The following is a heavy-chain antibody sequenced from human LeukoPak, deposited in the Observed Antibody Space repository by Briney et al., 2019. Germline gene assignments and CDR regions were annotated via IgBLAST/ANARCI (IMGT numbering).Heavy chain of an antibody. CDR2: LNPSGGSS. CDR1: GYTVTSYY. D-gene: IGHD4-17*01. V-gene: IGHV1-46*01. CDR3: ARDPHGDYFDY. Sequence: ASVKVSCKASGYTVTSYYMHWVRQAPGQGLEWMGILNPSGGSSSYAQKFQGRATLTRATSTSTVYMELSSLRSEDTAVYYCARDPHGDYFDYWGQGTLVTVSS. J-gene: IGHJ4*02.